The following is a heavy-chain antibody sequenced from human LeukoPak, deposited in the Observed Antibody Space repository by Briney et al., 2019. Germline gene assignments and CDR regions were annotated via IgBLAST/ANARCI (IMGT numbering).Heavy chain of an antibody. J-gene: IGHJ4*02. CDR2: IRSKTEGGTT. CDR3: TTLDNYGDR. D-gene: IGHD4-17*01. V-gene: IGHV3-15*01. Sequence: PGESLRLSCAASGFTSSSVWMSWVRQAPGKGLEWVGRIRSKTEGGTTDYAAPVKGRFTISRDDSKNTLYLQMNSLKTEDTAVYYCTTLDNYGDRWGQGTLVTVSS. CDR1: GFTSSSVW.